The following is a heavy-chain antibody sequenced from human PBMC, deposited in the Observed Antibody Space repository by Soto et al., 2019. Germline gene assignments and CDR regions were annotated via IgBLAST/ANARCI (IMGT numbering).Heavy chain of an antibody. Sequence: QVQLVQSGAEVKKPGSSVKVSCKASGGTFSSYAISWVRQAPGQGLEWTGGSIPIFGTANYAQKFQGRVTSNADESTSTAYMELSSLRSEDTAVYYCARGMGSSAVFLHYYYYGMDVWGQGTTVTVSS. V-gene: IGHV1-69*01. J-gene: IGHJ6*02. D-gene: IGHD6-6*01. CDR2: SIPIFGTA. CDR3: ARGMGSSAVFLHYYYYGMDV. CDR1: GGTFSSYA.